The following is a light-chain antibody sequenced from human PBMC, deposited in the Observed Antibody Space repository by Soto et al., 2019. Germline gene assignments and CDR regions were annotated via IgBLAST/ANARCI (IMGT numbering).Light chain of an antibody. V-gene: IGLV2-8*01. Sequence: QSVLTQPPSASGSPGQLVAISCSGTSSDVGGYNYVSWYQQYPGKAPKLMIYEVTKRPSGVPDRFSGSKSGNTASLTVSGLQAEDEADYYCSSYGGNNNLLFGGGTKLTVL. J-gene: IGLJ2*01. CDR1: SSDVGGYNY. CDR2: EVT. CDR3: SSYGGNNNLL.